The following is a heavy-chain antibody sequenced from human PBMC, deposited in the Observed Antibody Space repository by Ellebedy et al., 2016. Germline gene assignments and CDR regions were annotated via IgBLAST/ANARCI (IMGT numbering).Heavy chain of an antibody. J-gene: IGHJ6*02. D-gene: IGHD2-2*03. Sequence: GESLKISXAASGVTFSGYALHWVRQAPGKGLEWVAVISYDGTNKYYTDSVKGRFTISRDNSKNTLYLQMNSLRAEDTAVYYCARRLDIVAFYGMDVWGQGTTVTVSS. CDR3: ARRLDIVAFYGMDV. V-gene: IGHV3-30-3*01. CDR1: GVTFSGYA. CDR2: ISYDGTNK.